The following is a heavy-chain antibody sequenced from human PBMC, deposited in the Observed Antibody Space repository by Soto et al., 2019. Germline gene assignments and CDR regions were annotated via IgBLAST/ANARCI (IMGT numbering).Heavy chain of an antibody. V-gene: IGHV4-39*01. CDR1: GCSIRSSRCH. J-gene: IGHJ6*02. CDR2: IKYSGTT. CDR3: ARNRLAAAGLYYYYGMDV. D-gene: IGHD6-13*01. Sequence: SGTLSLTCTGRGCSIRSSRCHWGWIRQPPGKGLEWIASIKYSGTTFYNPSLKSRVTLSVDTSKNQFALKLSSVTAAETAVYYCARNRLAAAGLYYYYGMDVWGQGTTVT.